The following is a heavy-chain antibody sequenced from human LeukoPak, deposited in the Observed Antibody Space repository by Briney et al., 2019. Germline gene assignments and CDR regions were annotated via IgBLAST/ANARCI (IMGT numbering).Heavy chain of an antibody. Sequence: ASVKVSCKASGGTFSSYAISWVRQAPGQELEWMGGIIPIFGTANYAQKFQGRVTITADESTSTAYMELSSLRSEDTAVYYCAREEASGWSPFDYWGQGTLVTVSS. CDR3: AREEASGWSPFDY. J-gene: IGHJ4*02. D-gene: IGHD6-19*01. V-gene: IGHV1-69*13. CDR2: IIPIFGTA. CDR1: GGTFSSYA.